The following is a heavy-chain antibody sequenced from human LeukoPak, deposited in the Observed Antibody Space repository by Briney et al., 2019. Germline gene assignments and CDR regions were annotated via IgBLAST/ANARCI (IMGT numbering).Heavy chain of an antibody. CDR3: AKDLGYCSSTSCLGSEFDY. CDR1: GFTFSSYA. J-gene: IGHJ4*02. D-gene: IGHD2-2*01. V-gene: IGHV3-23*01. Sequence: GGSLRLSCAASGFTFSSYAMSWVRQAPGKGLEWVSAISGSGGSTYYADSVKGRFTISRDNSKNTLYLQMNSLRAEDTAVYYCAKDLGYCSSTSCLGSEFDYWGQGTLVTVSS. CDR2: ISGSGGST.